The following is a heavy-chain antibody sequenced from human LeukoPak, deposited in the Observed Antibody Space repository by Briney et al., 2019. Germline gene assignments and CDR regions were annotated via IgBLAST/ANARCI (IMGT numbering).Heavy chain of an antibody. D-gene: IGHD5-12*01. CDR2: INHSGST. J-gene: IGHJ4*02. V-gene: IGHV4-34*01. CDR1: GGSFSGYY. CDR3: ASGYSGYDGPIDY. Sequence: SETLSLTCAIYGGSFSGYYWSWIRQPPGKGLEWIGEINHSGSTNYNPSLKSRVTISVDTSKNQFSLKLSSVTAADTAVYYCASGYSGYDGPIDYWGQGTLVTVSS.